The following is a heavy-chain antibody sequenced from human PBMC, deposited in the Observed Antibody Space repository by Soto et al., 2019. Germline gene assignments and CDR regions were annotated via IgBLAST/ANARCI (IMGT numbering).Heavy chain of an antibody. CDR2: IYWDDDK. V-gene: IGHV2-5*02. CDR3: AHRPLTGMSDY. J-gene: IGHJ4*02. CDR1: GFSLSTDAVG. D-gene: IGHD7-27*01. Sequence: QITLKESGPTLVKPAQTLTLTCTFSGFSLSTDAVGVGWIRQPPGKALEWLALIYWDDDKRYSPSLKSRLTVTKDTSKNQVVLTITNVDPVDPATYHCAHRPLTGMSDYWGQGALVTVSS.